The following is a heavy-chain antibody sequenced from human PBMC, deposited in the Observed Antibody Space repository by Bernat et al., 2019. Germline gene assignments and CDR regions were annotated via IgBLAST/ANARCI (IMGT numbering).Heavy chain of an antibody. J-gene: IGHJ4*02. D-gene: IGHD4-17*01. V-gene: IGHV3-30*18. Sequence: QVQLVESGGGVVQPGRSLRLSCAASGFTFSSYGMHWVRQAPGKGLEWVAVIPYDGNNKYYADSVKGRFTISRDNSKNTLYLQMNSLRAEDTAVYYCAKDLNYGDYGLAGSIDYWGQGTLVTVSS. CDR2: IPYDGNNK. CDR1: GFTFSSYG. CDR3: AKDLNYGDYGLAGSIDY.